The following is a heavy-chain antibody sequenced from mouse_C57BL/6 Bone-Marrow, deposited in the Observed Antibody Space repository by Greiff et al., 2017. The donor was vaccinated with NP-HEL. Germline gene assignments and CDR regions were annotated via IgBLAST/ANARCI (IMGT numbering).Heavy chain of an antibody. CDR2: ISSGGSYT. V-gene: IGHV5-6*01. CDR3: ARHLIYYYGGTWFAY. Sequence: EVHLVESGGDLVKPGGSLKLSCAASGFTFSSYGMSWVRQTPDKRLEWVATISSGGSYTYYPDSVQGRSPIARDNAKNTLYLQMSSLKSEDTAVYYCARHLIYYYGGTWFAYWGQGTLVTVSA. D-gene: IGHD1-1*01. J-gene: IGHJ3*01. CDR1: GFTFSSYG.